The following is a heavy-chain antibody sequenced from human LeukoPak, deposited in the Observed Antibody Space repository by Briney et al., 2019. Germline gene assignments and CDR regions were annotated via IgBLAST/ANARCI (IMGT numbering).Heavy chain of an antibody. CDR1: RFTFSRYA. CDR2: ISGSGGST. Sequence: GVSLRLSCAASRFTFSRYAMNWVRQAPGKGLEWVSAISGSGGSTYYADSVKGRFTISRDNSKNTLYLQMNSLRVEDTAVYYCAKNPQYYYDSSGFFEYWGQGTLVTVSS. CDR3: AKNPQYYYDSSGFFEY. D-gene: IGHD3-22*01. J-gene: IGHJ4*02. V-gene: IGHV3-23*01.